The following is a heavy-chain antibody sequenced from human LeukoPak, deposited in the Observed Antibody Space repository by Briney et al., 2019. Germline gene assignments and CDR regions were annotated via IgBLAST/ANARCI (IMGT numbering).Heavy chain of an antibody. CDR3: AKEIYYDSTGPQY. CDR2: ISGSGGST. D-gene: IGHD3-22*01. Sequence: LTCAVYGGSFSGYYWSWIRQPPGKGLEWVSAISGSGGSTYYADSVKGRFTISRDNSRNTLYLQMNSLRAEDTAVYYCAKEIYYDSTGPQYWGQGTLVTVSS. CDR1: GGSFSGYY. V-gene: IGHV3-23*01. J-gene: IGHJ4*02.